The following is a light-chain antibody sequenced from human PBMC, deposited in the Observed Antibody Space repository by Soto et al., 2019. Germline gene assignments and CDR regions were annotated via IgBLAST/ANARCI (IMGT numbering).Light chain of an antibody. J-gene: IGLJ1*01. CDR3: GSYTGSSPYV. CDR2: EVS. Sequence: QSVLTQPASVSGSPGQSITIYCTGTSGDVGGYKFVSWYQQHPGKAPKLMIYEVSNRPSGVSSRFSGSKSGNTASLTISGLQAEDEADYFCGSYTGSSPYVFGTGTKV. V-gene: IGLV2-14*01. CDR1: SGDVGGYKF.